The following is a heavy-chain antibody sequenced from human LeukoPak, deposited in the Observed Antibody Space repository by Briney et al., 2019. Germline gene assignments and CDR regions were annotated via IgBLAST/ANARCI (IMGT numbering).Heavy chain of an antibody. D-gene: IGHD4-17*01. CDR1: GGSISSGSYY. V-gene: IGHV4-61*02. CDR3: ARDSEDGDDDFDI. Sequence: SETLSLTCTVSGGSISSGSYYWSWIRQPAGKGLEWIGRIYTSGSTNYNPSLKSRVTISVDTSKNQFSLKLSSVTAADTAVYYCARDSEDGDDDFDIWGQGTMVTVSS. CDR2: IYTSGST. J-gene: IGHJ3*02.